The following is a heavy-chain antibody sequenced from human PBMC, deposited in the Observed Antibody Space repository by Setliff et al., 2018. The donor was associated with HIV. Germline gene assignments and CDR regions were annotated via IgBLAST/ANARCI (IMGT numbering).Heavy chain of an antibody. CDR1: GGSMTAYY. CDR2: IYFNGDS. J-gene: IGHJ4*02. CDR3: ASSAEY. V-gene: IGHV4-59*01. Sequence: PSETLSLTCTVSGGSMTAYYWNWIRQPPGKGLEWIGYIYFNGDSYYNPSLKSRVSISLDMSKYQISLKLNSLTAADTAVYYCASSAEYWGPGILVTVSS.